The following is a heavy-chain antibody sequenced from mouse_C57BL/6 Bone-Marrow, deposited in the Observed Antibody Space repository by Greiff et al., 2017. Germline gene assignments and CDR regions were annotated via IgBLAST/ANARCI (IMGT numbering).Heavy chain of an antibody. V-gene: IGHV5-16*01. CDR2: INYDGSST. Sequence: EVMLVQSEGGLVQPGSSMKLPCTASGFTFSDYYMAWVRQVPEKGLEWVANINYDGSSTYYLDSLKSRFIISRDNAKNILYLQMSSLKSEDTATYYCARDEGPWALAIDDWGQGTSVTVSS. CDR3: ARDEGPWALAIDD. D-gene: IGHD3-1*01. CDR1: GFTFSDYY. J-gene: IGHJ4*01.